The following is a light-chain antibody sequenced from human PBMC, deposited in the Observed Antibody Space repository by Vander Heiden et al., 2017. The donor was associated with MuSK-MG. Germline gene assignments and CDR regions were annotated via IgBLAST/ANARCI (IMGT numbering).Light chain of an antibody. J-gene: IGLJ1*01. CDR2: EVR. CDR1: TSDVGGYNY. Sequence: QSALTQPASVSGSPGPSITISCTGTTSDVGGYNYVSWSQQPPGKAPKLMIYEVRKRPSGVSHRFSGSKSGNTAPLTISGLHAEDEDDYYCSSYTSSSTTVFGTGTKVTVL. V-gene: IGLV2-14*01. CDR3: SSYTSSSTTV.